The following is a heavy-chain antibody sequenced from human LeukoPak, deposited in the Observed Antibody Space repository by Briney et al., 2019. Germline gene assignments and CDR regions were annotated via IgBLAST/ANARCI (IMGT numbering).Heavy chain of an antibody. Sequence: PSETLSLTCTVSGGSVSSGSYYWSWLRQPPGKEPEWIGYIYYSGSTNYNPSLKSRVTISVDTSKNQFSLKLSSVTAADTAVYYCARGLDSPEFAYWGQGTLVTVSS. D-gene: IGHD3/OR15-3a*01. CDR2: IYYSGST. V-gene: IGHV4-61*01. CDR3: ARGLDSPEFAY. J-gene: IGHJ4*02. CDR1: GGSVSSGSYY.